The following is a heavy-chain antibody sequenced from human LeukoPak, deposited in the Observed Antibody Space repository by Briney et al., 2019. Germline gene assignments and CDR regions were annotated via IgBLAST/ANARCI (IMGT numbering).Heavy chain of an antibody. CDR3: ASRPTGFDWGPFDY. J-gene: IGHJ4*02. D-gene: IGHD5-12*01. CDR1: GFPFNNHV. Sequence: GGSLRLSCAASGFPFNNHVIHWVRLPPGKGLEWVAFFRYDGNHDYYADSVKGRFTFSRDNSKNTLFLQMNSLRAEDTAVYYCASRPTGFDWGPFDYWGQGTLVTVSS. V-gene: IGHV3-30*02. CDR2: FRYDGNHD.